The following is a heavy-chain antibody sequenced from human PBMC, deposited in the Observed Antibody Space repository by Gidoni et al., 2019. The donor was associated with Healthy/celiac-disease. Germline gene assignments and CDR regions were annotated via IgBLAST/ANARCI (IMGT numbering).Heavy chain of an antibody. D-gene: IGHD4-4*01. V-gene: IGHV3-30*18. CDR1: GFTFSSYG. Sequence: QVQLVESGGGVVQPGRSLRLSCAASGFTFSSYGMHWVRQAPGKGREWVAVISYDGSNKYYADSGKGRFTISRDNSKNTLYLQMNSLRAEDTAVYYCANDYSNSIDYWGQGTLVTVSS. CDR2: ISYDGSNK. J-gene: IGHJ4*02. CDR3: ANDYSNSIDY.